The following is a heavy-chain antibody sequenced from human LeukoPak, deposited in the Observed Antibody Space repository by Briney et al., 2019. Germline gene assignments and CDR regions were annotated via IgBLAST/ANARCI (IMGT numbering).Heavy chain of an antibody. Sequence: GASVKVSCKASGYTFTGYYMHWVRQAPGQGLEWMGWINPNSGGTNYAQKFQGRVTMTRDTSISTAYMELSRLRSGDTAAYYCARDLMPSIAVAAEYWGQGTLVTVSS. V-gene: IGHV1-2*02. J-gene: IGHJ4*02. CDR2: INPNSGGT. CDR1: GYTFTGYY. CDR3: ARDLMPSIAVAAEY. D-gene: IGHD6-19*01.